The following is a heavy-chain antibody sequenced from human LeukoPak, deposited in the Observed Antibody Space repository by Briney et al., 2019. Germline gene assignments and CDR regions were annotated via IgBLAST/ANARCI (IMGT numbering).Heavy chain of an antibody. J-gene: IGHJ5*02. Sequence: SETLSLTCTVSGGSISSGGYYWSWIRQHPGKGLGWIGYIYYSGSTNYNPSLKSRVTISVDTSKNQFSLKLSSVTAADTAVYYCAREEVADCSGGSCYATDWFDPWGQGTLVTVSS. D-gene: IGHD2-15*01. CDR3: AREEVADCSGGSCYATDWFDP. V-gene: IGHV4-61*08. CDR2: IYYSGST. CDR1: GGSISSGGYY.